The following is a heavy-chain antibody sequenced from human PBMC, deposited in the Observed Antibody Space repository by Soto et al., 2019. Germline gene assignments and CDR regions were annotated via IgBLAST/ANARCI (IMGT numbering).Heavy chain of an antibody. CDR3: ARLGGFYQSLDS. CDR2: IYYTGTT. Sequence: SETLSLTCTVSGGSISSYYWSWIRQPPGKGLEWIGYIYYTGTTTYNPSVKSRVTISVDSSKNQFSLNLTSVSAADTAVYYCARLGGFYQSLDSWGQGIQVT. V-gene: IGHV4-59*08. CDR1: GGSISSYY. D-gene: IGHD3-22*01. J-gene: IGHJ5*01.